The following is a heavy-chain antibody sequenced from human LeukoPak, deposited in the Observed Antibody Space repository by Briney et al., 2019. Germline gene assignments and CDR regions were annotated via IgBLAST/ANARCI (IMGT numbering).Heavy chain of an antibody. CDR2: IYTSGST. CDR3: ARTRTQWATYYYYYMDV. J-gene: IGHJ6*03. V-gene: IGHV4-4*07. CDR1: GFTFRSNW. Sequence: PGGSLRLSCAASGFTFRSNWMSWIRQPAGKGLEWIGRIYTSGSTNYNPSLKSRVTISVDTSKNQFSLKLSSVTAADTAVYYCARTRTQWATYYYYYMDVWGKGTTVTVSS. D-gene: IGHD1-14*01.